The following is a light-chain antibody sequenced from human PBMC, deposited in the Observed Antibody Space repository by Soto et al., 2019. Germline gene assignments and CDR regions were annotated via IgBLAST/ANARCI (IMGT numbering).Light chain of an antibody. CDR2: GAS. CDR1: QSVSSN. CDR3: HEYNSWPLVA. V-gene: IGKV3-15*01. J-gene: IGKJ1*01. Sequence: AALRVSGEERTTLSSTVSQSVSSNLAWYQQKPGQAPRLLIYGASTRATVISARFSGSGSGIEFTLTCCSVLSEDFCVYSFHEYNSWPLVAFGQGTKVDIK.